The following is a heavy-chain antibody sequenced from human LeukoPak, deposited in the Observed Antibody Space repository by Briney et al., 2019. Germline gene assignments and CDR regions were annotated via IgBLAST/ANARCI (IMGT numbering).Heavy chain of an antibody. CDR2: IYSGGST. CDR1: GFTVSSNY. D-gene: IGHD2-2*01. V-gene: IGHV3-53*01. J-gene: IGHJ6*03. CDR3: ARLSQLLWFYMDV. Sequence: GGSLRLSCAASGFTVSSNYMSWVRQAPGKGLEWVSVIYSGGSTYYADFVKGRFTISRDNSKNTLYLQMNSLRAEDTAVYYCARLSQLLWFYMDVWGKGTTVTVSS.